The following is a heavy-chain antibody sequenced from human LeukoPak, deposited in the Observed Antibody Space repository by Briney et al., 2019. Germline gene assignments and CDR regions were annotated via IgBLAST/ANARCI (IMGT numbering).Heavy chain of an antibody. V-gene: IGHV3-21*01. CDR1: GFTFSSYS. Sequence: GGSLRLSCAASGFTFSSYSMNWVRQAPGKGLEWVSSISSSSSYIYYADSVKGRFTISRDNSKNTLYLQMNSLRAEDTAVYYCARDKGLLNPDAFDIWGQRTMVTVSS. D-gene: IGHD3-3*01. CDR2: ISSSSSYI. J-gene: IGHJ3*02. CDR3: ARDKGLLNPDAFDI.